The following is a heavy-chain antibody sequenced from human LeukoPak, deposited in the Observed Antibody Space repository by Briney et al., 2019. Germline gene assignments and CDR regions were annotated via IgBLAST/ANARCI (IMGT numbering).Heavy chain of an antibody. J-gene: IGHJ6*03. CDR1: GFTFDDYG. V-gene: IGHV3-20*04. CDR3: AREFGTIFGVVIPRYMDV. D-gene: IGHD3-3*01. Sequence: GGSLRLSCAASGFTFDDYGMSWVRQAPGKGLGWVSGINWNGGSTGYADSVKGRFTISRDNAKNSLYLQMNSLRAEDTALYYCAREFGTIFGVVIPRYMDVWGKGTTVTVSS. CDR2: INWNGGST.